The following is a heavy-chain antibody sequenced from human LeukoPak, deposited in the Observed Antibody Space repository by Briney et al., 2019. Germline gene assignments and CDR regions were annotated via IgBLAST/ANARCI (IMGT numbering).Heavy chain of an antibody. J-gene: IGHJ6*03. D-gene: IGHD3-3*01. CDR2: IYTSGST. CDR1: GGSISSGSYY. Sequence: SQTLSLTCTVSGGSISSGSYYWSWIRQPAGKGLEWIGRIYTSGSTNYNPSLKSRVTISVDTSKNKFSLKLSSVTAADTAVYYCARGLYDFWSGYYNDYYYMDVWGKGTTVTVSS. V-gene: IGHV4-61*02. CDR3: ARGLYDFWSGYYNDYYYMDV.